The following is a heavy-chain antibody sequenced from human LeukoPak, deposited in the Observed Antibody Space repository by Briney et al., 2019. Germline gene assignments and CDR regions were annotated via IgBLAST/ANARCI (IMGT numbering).Heavy chain of an antibody. CDR2: ISYDGSNK. D-gene: IGHD5-12*01. CDR1: GFTFSSYA. J-gene: IGHJ4*02. Sequence: PGGSLRLSCAASGFTFSSYAMHWVRQAPGKGLEWVAVISYDGSNKYYADSVKGRFTISRDNSKNTLYLQMNSLRAEDTAVYYCARDRGYALDYWGQGTLLSVSS. V-gene: IGHV3-30-3*01. CDR3: ARDRGYALDY.